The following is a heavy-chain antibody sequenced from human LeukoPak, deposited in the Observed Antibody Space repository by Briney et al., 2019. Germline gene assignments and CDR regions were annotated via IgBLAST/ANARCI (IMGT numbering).Heavy chain of an antibody. Sequence: GGSLRLSCAASGFTFSSYWMHWVRQAPGKGLVWVSRINTDGSSTSYADSVKGRFTISRDNAKNTLYLQMNSLRAEDTAVYYCARTGSWIAAAGTRAAFDIWGQGTMVTVSS. V-gene: IGHV3-74*01. J-gene: IGHJ3*02. CDR2: INTDGSST. D-gene: IGHD6-13*01. CDR3: ARTGSWIAAAGTRAAFDI. CDR1: GFTFSSYW.